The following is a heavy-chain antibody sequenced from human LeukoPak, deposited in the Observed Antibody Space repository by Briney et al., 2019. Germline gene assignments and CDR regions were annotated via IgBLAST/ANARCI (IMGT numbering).Heavy chain of an antibody. Sequence: ASVKVSCKASGYTFTGYFMHWVRQAPGQGLEWMGWINPNSGGTNYAQKFQGRVTMTRDTSISTAYMELSRLRSDDTAVYYCARDYRMGWLQPYYYYYMDVWGKGTTVTVSS. CDR1: GYTFTGYF. J-gene: IGHJ6*03. CDR2: INPNSGGT. V-gene: IGHV1-2*02. D-gene: IGHD5-24*01. CDR3: ARDYRMGWLQPYYYYYMDV.